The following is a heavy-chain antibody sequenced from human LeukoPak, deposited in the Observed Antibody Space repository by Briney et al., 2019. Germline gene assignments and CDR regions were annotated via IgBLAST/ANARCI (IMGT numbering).Heavy chain of an antibody. CDR2: INHSGST. D-gene: IGHD3-3*01. Sequence: SETLSLTCAVYGGSFSGYYWSWIRQPPGKGLEWIGEINHSGSTNYSPSLKSRVTISVDTSKNQFSLKLSSVTAADTAVYYCARGYGRRYDLWSGYGRWFDPWGQGTLVTVSS. CDR1: GGSFSGYY. V-gene: IGHV4-34*01. CDR3: ARGYGRRYDLWSGYGRWFDP. J-gene: IGHJ5*02.